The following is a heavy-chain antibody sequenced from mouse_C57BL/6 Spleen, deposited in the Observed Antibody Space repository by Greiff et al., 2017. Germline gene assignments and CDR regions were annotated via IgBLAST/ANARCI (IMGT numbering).Heavy chain of an antibody. CDR1: GYTFTSYD. Sequence: QVQLQQSGPELVKPGASVKLSCKASGYTFTSYDINWVKQMPGQGLEWIGWIYHRDGSTKYNDKFKGKATLTVDTSSSTAYMELHSLTSEDSAVYFCARDSSGHYFDYWGQGTTLTVSS. CDR3: ARDSSGHYFDY. CDR2: IYHRDGST. V-gene: IGHV1-85*01. D-gene: IGHD3-2*02. J-gene: IGHJ2*01.